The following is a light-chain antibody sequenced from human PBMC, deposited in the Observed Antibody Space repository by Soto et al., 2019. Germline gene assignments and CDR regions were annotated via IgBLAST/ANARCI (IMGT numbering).Light chain of an antibody. Sequence: QSALAQPASVSGSPGQSITISCTGTSSDVGGYNYVSWYQQNRGKASKLMIYDVSDRPSRVSNRFSGSKFGNTASLTISRLQAEDEADYYCSSYTSSSTYVVFGGGTKLTVL. CDR1: SSDVGGYNY. CDR2: DVS. J-gene: IGLJ2*01. CDR3: SSYTSSSTYVV. V-gene: IGLV2-14*01.